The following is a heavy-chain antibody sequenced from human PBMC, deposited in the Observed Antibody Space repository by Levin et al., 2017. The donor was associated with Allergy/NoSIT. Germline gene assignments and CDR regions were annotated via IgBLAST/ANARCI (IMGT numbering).Heavy chain of an antibody. J-gene: IGHJ6*02. V-gene: IGHV1-8*01. CDR2: MNPYSGTA. CDR3: ARVGDYCSRTRCYEYFHGTDV. D-gene: IGHD2-2*01. CDR1: GYTFSSYD. Sequence: ASVKVSCKASGYTFSSYDINWVRQATGQGLEWMGWMNPYSGTAGYAQKFQGRVTMTRDTSISTAYMELSSLRSEDTAVYYCARVGDYCSRTRCYEYFHGTDVWGQGTTVTVSS.